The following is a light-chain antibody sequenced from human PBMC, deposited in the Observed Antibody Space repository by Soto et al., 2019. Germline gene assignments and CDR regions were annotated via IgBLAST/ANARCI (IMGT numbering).Light chain of an antibody. CDR2: DVS. CDR3: SSYTSSSTVV. V-gene: IGLV2-14*03. Sequence: QSALTQPASVSGYPGQSITISCTGTSSDVGGYDYVSWYQQYPGKAPKLMIYDVSDRPLGVSNRFSGSKSGNTASLTISGLQAEDEADYYCSSYTSSSTVVFGGGTQLTVL. J-gene: IGLJ2*01. CDR1: SSDVGGYDY.